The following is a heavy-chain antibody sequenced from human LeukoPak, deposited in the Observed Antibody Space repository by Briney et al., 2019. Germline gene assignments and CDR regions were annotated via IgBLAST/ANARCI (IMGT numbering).Heavy chain of an antibody. CDR3: ARGGPGLQFDY. CDR1: GGSTSTYY. J-gene: IGHJ4*02. Sequence: SETLSLTCTISGGSTSTYYWSWIRQPPGQGLEWIGRVYYSGSTNYNPSLKSRVTISVDTSKNQFSLKVTSVTAADTAVYYCARGGPGLQFDYWGQGTLVTVSS. V-gene: IGHV4-59*01. CDR2: VYYSGST.